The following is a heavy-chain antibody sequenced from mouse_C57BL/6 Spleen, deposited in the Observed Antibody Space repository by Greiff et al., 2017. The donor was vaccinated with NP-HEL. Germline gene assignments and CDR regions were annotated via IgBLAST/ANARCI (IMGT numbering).Heavy chain of an antibody. Sequence: VQLQQSGPELVKPGASVKISCKASGYSFTGYYMNWVKQSPEKSLEWIGEINPSTGGTTYNQKFKAKATLTVDKSSSTAYMQLKSLTSEDSAVYYCARSRGSSAMDYWGQGTSVTVSS. CDR2: INPSTGGT. J-gene: IGHJ4*01. V-gene: IGHV1-42*01. CDR3: ARSRGSSAMDY. CDR1: GYSFTGYY. D-gene: IGHD1-1*01.